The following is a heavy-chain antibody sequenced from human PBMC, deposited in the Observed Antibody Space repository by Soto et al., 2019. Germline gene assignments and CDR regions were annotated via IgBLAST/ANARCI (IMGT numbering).Heavy chain of an antibody. D-gene: IGHD6-19*01. V-gene: IGHV3-49*04. CDR1: GFTFCIYA. CDR2: ITSKAYGGTT. CDR3: TRGINDNGWYFGY. J-gene: IGHJ4*02. Sequence: GGSLRLSCTASGFTFCIYAMSWVRQAPGKGLEWVGFITSKAYGGTTQYAASVKGRFTISRDDSKGIAYLQMNSLKTEDTAVYYCTRGINDNGWYFGYWGQGTLVTVSS.